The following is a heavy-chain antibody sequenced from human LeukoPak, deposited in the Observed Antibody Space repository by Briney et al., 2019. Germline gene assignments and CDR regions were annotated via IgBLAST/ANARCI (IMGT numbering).Heavy chain of an antibody. D-gene: IGHD3-16*01. Sequence: ETLSLTCTVSGGSISSSGYYWGWIRQPPKRGLEWIGSIYYSGSTYYNPSLKSRVTISVDTSKNQFSLKLSSVTAADTAVYFCARGGTLRTFDYWGQGTLVTVSS. J-gene: IGHJ4*02. CDR2: IYYSGST. CDR1: GGSISSSGYY. CDR3: ARGGTLRTFDY. V-gene: IGHV4-39*01.